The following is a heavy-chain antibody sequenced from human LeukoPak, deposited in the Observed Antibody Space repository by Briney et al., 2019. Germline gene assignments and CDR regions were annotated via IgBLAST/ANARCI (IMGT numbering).Heavy chain of an antibody. CDR2: INHSGST. D-gene: IGHD2-2*01. Sequence: PSETLSLTCAVYGGSFSGHYWSWIRQPPGKGLEWIGEINHSGSTNYNPSLKSRVTISVDTSKNQFSLKLSSVTAADTAVYYCARGRGGGYATWGQGTLVTVSS. CDR3: ARGRGGGYAT. J-gene: IGHJ5*02. V-gene: IGHV4-34*01. CDR1: GGSFSGHY.